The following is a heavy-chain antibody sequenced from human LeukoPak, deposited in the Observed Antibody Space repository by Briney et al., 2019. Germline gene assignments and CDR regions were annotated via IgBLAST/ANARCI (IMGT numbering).Heavy chain of an antibody. D-gene: IGHD3-10*01. CDR3: ARGLRSYYGSGSYGPFDY. CDR1: GYTFSTYG. J-gene: IGHJ4*02. CDR2: MNPNSGNT. Sequence: GASVKVSCKASGYTFSTYGITWVRQAPGQGLEWMGWMNPNSGNTGYAQKFQGRVTITRNTSISTAYMELSSLRSEDTAVYYCARGLRSYYGSGSYGPFDYWGQGTLVTVSS. V-gene: IGHV1-8*03.